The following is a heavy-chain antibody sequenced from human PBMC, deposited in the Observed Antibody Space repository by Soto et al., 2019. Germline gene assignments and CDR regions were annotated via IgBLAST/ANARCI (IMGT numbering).Heavy chain of an antibody. D-gene: IGHD6-13*01. CDR3: ARDRIAAAGPVGCWFDP. CDR2: ISYDGSNK. Sequence: GGSLRLSCAASGFTFSSYAMHWVRQAPGKGLEWVAVISYDGSNKYYADSVKGRFTISRDNSKNTLYLQMNSLRAEDTAVYYCARDRIAAAGPVGCWFDPWGQGTLVTVSA. CDR1: GFTFSSYA. J-gene: IGHJ5*02. V-gene: IGHV3-30-3*01.